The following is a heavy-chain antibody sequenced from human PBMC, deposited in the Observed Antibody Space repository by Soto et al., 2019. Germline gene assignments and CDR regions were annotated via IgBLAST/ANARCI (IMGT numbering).Heavy chain of an antibody. D-gene: IGHD5-18*01. Sequence: LSLTCTVSGGSINSGGYCWSWIRQHPGKGLDWIGCISYGGSTSYNPSLRSRVTISVDTSKNQFSLKLTSVTAADTAVYYCSRGILVWGQGALVTVSS. CDR2: ISYGGST. V-gene: IGHV4-31*03. J-gene: IGHJ4*02. CDR1: GGSINSGGYC. CDR3: SRGILV.